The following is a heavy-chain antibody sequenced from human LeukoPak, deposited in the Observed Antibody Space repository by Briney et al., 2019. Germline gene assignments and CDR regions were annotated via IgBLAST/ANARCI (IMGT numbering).Heavy chain of an antibody. J-gene: IGHJ4*02. CDR1: GFIFSAYS. CDR2: ISDDGVRT. V-gene: IGHV3-64*01. Sequence: PGGSLRLSCAASGFIFSAYSMHWVRQAPGKGLESVSAISDDGVRTYYANSVRGRFIISRDNSKNTLYLQMDSLRAGDLAVYYCAREGVPGTTDYWGRGTLVTVSS. D-gene: IGHD6-19*01. CDR3: AREGVPGTTDY.